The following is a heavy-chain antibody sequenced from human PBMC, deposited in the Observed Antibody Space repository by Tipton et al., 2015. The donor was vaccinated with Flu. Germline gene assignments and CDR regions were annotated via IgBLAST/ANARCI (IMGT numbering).Heavy chain of an antibody. CDR2: IYPGDSDT. CDR1: GYSFTSYW. V-gene: IGHV5-51*01. D-gene: IGHD3-10*01. CDR3: ARHGERYGSGSYYDY. Sequence: QSGPEVKKPGESLKISCKGSGYSFTSYWIGWVRQMPGKGLEWMGIIYPGDSDTRYSPSFQGQVTISADKSISTAYLQWSSLKASDTAMYYCARHGERYGSGSYYDYWGQGTLVTVSS. J-gene: IGHJ4*02.